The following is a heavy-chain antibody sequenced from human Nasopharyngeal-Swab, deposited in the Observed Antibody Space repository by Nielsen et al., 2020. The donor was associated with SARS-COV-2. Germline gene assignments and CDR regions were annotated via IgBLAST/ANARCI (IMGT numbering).Heavy chain of an antibody. D-gene: IGHD4-23*01. CDR3: ARPTSVAQRAQAY. V-gene: IGHV3-48*02. CDR1: GFTFSSST. J-gene: IGHJ4*02. CDR2: INSSSSSI. Sequence: GESLKISCVASGFTFSSSTMNWVRRAPGRGLEWIAYINSSSSSIYYAESVKGRFTISRGNARNTLFLQMNSLRDEDTAVYYCARPTSVAQRAQAYWGQGTLVTVSS.